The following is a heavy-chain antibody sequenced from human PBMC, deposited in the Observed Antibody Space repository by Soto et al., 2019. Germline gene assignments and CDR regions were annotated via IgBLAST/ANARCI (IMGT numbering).Heavy chain of an antibody. CDR2: IIPIFGTA. CDR1: GGTFSSYA. CDR3: ARVRGLGYDYVWGGYRSRWFDP. Sequence: QVQLVQSGAEVKKPGSSVKVSCKASGGTFSSYAISWVRQAPGQGLEWMGGIIPIFGTANYAQKFQGRDTITADKSTSTAYLELRSLSSEDTAVYYCARVRGLGYDYVWGGYRSRWFDPWGQGTLVTVSS. D-gene: IGHD3-16*02. V-gene: IGHV1-69*06. J-gene: IGHJ5*02.